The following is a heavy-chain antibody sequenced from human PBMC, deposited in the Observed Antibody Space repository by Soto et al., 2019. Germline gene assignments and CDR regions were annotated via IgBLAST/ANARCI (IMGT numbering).Heavy chain of an antibody. CDR2: IYYSGST. CDR1: GGSISSGDYY. Sequence: SETLSLTCTVSGGSISSGDYYWSWIRQSPGKGLEWIGYIYYSGSTYYNPSLKSRVTISVDTSKNQFSLKLSSVTAADTAVYYCARNRLERRRYYYGMDVWGQGTTVTVSS. J-gene: IGHJ6*02. CDR3: ARNRLERRRYYYGMDV. D-gene: IGHD1-1*01. V-gene: IGHV4-30-4*01.